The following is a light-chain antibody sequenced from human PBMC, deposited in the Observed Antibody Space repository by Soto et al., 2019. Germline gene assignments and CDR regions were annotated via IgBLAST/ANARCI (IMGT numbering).Light chain of an antibody. V-gene: IGLV2-14*01. Sequence: QSALTQPASVSGSPGQSITISCTGTSSDVGGYNFVSWYQQHPDKAPKLMNYDVTNRPSGVSKRFSGSKSGNAASLTISWLQAEDEADYYRSSYTSISAYVFGTGTKVTVL. CDR3: SSYTSISAYV. CDR1: SSDVGGYNF. J-gene: IGLJ1*01. CDR2: DVT.